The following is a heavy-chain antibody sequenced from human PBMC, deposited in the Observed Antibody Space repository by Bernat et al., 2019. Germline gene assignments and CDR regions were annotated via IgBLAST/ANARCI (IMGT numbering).Heavy chain of an antibody. CDR1: GGSISSSNW. V-gene: IGHV4-4*02. CDR2: IYHSGST. CDR3: AGSQYYDILTGYDGMDV. D-gene: IGHD3-9*01. J-gene: IGHJ6*02. Sequence: QVQLQESGPGLVKPSGTLSLTCAVSGGSISSSNWWSCVRQPPGKGLEWIGEIYHSGSTNYNQSLKSRVTISVDKSKNQFSLKLSSLTAADTAVYYCAGSQYYDILTGYDGMDVWGQGTTVTVSS.